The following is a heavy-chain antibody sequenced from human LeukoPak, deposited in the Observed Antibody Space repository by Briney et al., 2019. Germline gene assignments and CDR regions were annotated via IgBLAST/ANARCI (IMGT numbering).Heavy chain of an antibody. J-gene: IGHJ4*02. Sequence: GKSLRLSCAASGFTFSSYWMSWVRQAPGKGLEWMGGFDPEEGETIYAQKFQGRVTMTEDTSTDTAYMELSSLRSEDTAVYYCATAIAVAEKYYFDYWGQGTLVTVSS. CDR2: FDPEEGET. CDR1: GFTFSSYW. V-gene: IGHV1-24*01. D-gene: IGHD6-19*01. CDR3: ATAIAVAEKYYFDY.